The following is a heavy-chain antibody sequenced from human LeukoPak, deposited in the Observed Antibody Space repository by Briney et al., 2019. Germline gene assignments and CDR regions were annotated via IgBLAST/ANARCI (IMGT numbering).Heavy chain of an antibody. CDR3: AKSFFGELSYSVDY. V-gene: IGHV3-53*05. D-gene: IGHD3-10*01. CDR1: GLTGSHNY. CDR2: IHTSGDT. J-gene: IGHJ4*02. Sequence: GGSLRLSCAASGLTGSHNYVSWVRQAPGKGLEWVSAIHTSGDTCYADSVKGRFTISRDTSKNSLYLQMNSLRAEDTALYYCAKSFFGELSYSVDYWGQGTLVTVSS.